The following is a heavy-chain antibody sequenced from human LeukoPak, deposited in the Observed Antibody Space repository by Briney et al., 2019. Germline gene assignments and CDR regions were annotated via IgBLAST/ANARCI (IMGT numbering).Heavy chain of an antibody. J-gene: IGHJ4*02. V-gene: IGHV3-49*03. D-gene: IGHD5-24*01. Sequence: QSGGSLRLSCAVSGFTFRDYAMSWFRQAPGKGLEWVGFIRSRTHGGTTEYAASVKGRFTISRDDSKSIAYLQMNSLETEDTAIYYCSREKGDRNGYNHRFDYWGQGTLVTVSS. CDR1: GFTFRDYA. CDR3: SREKGDRNGYNHRFDY. CDR2: IRSRTHGGTT.